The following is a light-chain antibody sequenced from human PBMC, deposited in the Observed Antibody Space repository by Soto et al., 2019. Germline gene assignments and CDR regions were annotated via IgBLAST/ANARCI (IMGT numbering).Light chain of an antibody. V-gene: IGKV3-20*01. Sequence: EIVLTQSPGTLSLSPGERGTLSCRASQSVSYYVAWYQQKSGQAPRLLIYDASRRATGIPDRFSGSGYGTDFTLTISSLEPEDFAVYYCQQYSSAPRMYVFGQGTKLEIK. CDR1: QSVSYY. CDR3: QQYSSAPRMYV. J-gene: IGKJ2*01. CDR2: DAS.